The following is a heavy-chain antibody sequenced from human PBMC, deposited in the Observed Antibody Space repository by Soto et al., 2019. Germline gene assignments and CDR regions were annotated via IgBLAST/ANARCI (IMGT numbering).Heavy chain of an antibody. D-gene: IGHD6-13*01. CDR2: INSDGSST. V-gene: IGHV3-74*01. J-gene: IGHJ2*01. Sequence: EVQLVESGGGLVQPGGSLRLSCAASGFTFSSYWMHWVRQAPGKGLVWVSRINSDGSSTKYAGSVRGGFTISRDNAKNTLYLQMNSLRADDTAVYYCARDPGIAAAGTWYFDLWGRGTLVTVSS. CDR3: ARDPGIAAAGTWYFDL. CDR1: GFTFSSYW.